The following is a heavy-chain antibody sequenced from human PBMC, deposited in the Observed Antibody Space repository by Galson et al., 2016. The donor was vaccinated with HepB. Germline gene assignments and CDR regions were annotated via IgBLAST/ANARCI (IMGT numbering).Heavy chain of an antibody. Sequence: SVKVSCKDSGGTFSSYAISWVRQAPGQGLEWMGGIIPMFGIANYAQKFQGRVTITADESTSTAYMELSSLRSEDTAVYFCARAEGYYYDSSGIYYYYYMDVWGKGTTVTVSS. CDR2: IIPMFGIA. CDR1: GGTFSSYA. V-gene: IGHV1-69*13. D-gene: IGHD3-22*01. CDR3: ARAEGYYYDSSGIYYYYYMDV. J-gene: IGHJ6*03.